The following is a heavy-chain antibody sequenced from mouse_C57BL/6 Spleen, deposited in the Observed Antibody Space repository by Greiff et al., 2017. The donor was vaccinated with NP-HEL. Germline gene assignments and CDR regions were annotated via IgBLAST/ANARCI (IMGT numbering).Heavy chain of an antibody. CDR2: IDPSDSYT. CDR1: GYTFTSYW. V-gene: IGHV1-50*01. D-gene: IGHD1-1*01. Sequence: VQLQQPGAELVKPGASVKLSCKASGYTFTSYWMQWVKQRPGQGLEWIGEIDPSDSYTNYNQKFKGKATLTVDTSSSTAYMQLSSLTSEDSAVYYCARRDYYGSSPRFDVWGTGTTVTVSS. CDR3: ARRDYYGSSPRFDV. J-gene: IGHJ1*03.